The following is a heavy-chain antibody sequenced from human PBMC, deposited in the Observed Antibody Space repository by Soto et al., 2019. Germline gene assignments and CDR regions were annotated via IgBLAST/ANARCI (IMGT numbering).Heavy chain of an antibody. CDR1: GGTFSSYA. CDR3: ARGIPTVVTPGYFQH. V-gene: IGHV1-69*01. D-gene: IGHD4-17*01. CDR2: IIPIFGTA. J-gene: IGHJ1*01. Sequence: ASVRFSCKASGGTFSSYALSWVRQAPGQGLEWMGGIIPIFGTANYAQKFQGGVTITADESTSAAYMELSSLRSADRAVYYCARGIPTVVTPGYFQHWGQGSLVSVSS.